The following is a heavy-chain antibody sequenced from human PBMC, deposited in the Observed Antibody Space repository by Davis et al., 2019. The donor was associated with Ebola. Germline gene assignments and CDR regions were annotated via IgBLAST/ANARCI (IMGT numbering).Heavy chain of an antibody. CDR3: ARAAAWVGATHY. V-gene: IGHV4-39*07. CDR2: IYYSGIT. Sequence: SETLSLTCTVSGGSISSTSYYWGWIRQPPGKGLEWIGSIYYSGITYCKPSLKSRVTISVDTSKNQFSLKLSSVTAADTAVYYCARAAAWVGATHYWGQGTLVTVSS. D-gene: IGHD1-26*01. J-gene: IGHJ4*02. CDR1: GGSISSTSYY.